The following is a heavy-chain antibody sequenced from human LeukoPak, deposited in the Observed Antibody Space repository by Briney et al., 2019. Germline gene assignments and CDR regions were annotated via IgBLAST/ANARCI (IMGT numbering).Heavy chain of an antibody. CDR2: IYSGGST. Sequence: QPGGSLLLSCAASGFTFSSYAMSWVRQAPGKGLEWVSVIYSGGSTYYADSVKGRFTISRDNSKNTLYLQMNSLRAEDTAVYYCARGRFEGVTAGSYWGQGTLVTVSS. D-gene: IGHD2-21*02. CDR1: GFTFSSYA. CDR3: ARGRFEGVTAGSY. V-gene: IGHV3-66*01. J-gene: IGHJ4*02.